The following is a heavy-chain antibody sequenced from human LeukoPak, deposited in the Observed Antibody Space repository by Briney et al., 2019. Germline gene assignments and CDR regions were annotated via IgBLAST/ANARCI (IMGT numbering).Heavy chain of an antibody. CDR1: GFTFSSYG. Sequence: GGSLRLSCAASGFTFSSYGMHWVRQAPGKGLEWVAVISYDGSNKYYADSVNGRFTISRDNSKNTLYLQMNSLRAEDTAVYYCAKDRHGRSSGWYYNWFDPWGQGTLVTVSS. D-gene: IGHD6-19*01. CDR2: ISYDGSNK. V-gene: IGHV3-30*18. CDR3: AKDRHGRSSGWYYNWFDP. J-gene: IGHJ5*02.